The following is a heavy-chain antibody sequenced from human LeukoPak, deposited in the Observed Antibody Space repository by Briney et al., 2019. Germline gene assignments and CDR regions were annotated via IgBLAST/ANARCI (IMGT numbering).Heavy chain of an antibody. Sequence: GGSLRLSCAASGFIFSSYAMSWVRQAPGKGLEWVSAISGSGGSTYYADSVKGRFTISRDNSKNTLYLQMNSLRAEDTAVYYCAKDPMVRGVIKEYFQHWGQGTLVTVSS. D-gene: IGHD3-10*01. V-gene: IGHV3-23*01. CDR2: ISGSGGST. CDR1: GFIFSSYA. J-gene: IGHJ1*01. CDR3: AKDPMVRGVIKEYFQH.